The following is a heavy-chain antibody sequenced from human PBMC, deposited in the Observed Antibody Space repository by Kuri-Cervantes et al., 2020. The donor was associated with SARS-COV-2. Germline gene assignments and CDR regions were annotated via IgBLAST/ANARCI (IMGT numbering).Heavy chain of an antibody. CDR2: VYYSGST. CDR1: GGSISSYY. CDR3: AREVPGEALDY. Sequence: SETLSLTCTVSGGSISSYYWSWIRQPPGKGLEWIGYVYYSGSTNYNPSLKSQVTISVNTSKNQFSLKLSSVTAADTAVYYCAREVPGEALDYWGQGTLVTVSS. D-gene: IGHD7-27*01. J-gene: IGHJ4*02. V-gene: IGHV4-59*01.